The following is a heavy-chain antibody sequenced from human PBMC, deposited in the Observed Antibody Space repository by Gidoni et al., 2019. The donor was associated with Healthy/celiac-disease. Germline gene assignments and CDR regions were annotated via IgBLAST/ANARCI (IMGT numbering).Heavy chain of an antibody. D-gene: IGHD2-15*01. J-gene: IGHJ6*02. Sequence: QVQLVQSGAEVKKPGASVKVSCKASGYTFTGYYMHWVRQAPGQGLEWMGWINPNSGGTNYEQKFQGWVTMTRDTSISTAYMELSRLRSDDTAVYYCARSSETRTVVAHMDYYYYGMDVWGQGTTVTVSS. CDR3: ARSSETRTVVAHMDYYYYGMDV. CDR1: GYTFTGYY. V-gene: IGHV1-2*04. CDR2: INPNSGGT.